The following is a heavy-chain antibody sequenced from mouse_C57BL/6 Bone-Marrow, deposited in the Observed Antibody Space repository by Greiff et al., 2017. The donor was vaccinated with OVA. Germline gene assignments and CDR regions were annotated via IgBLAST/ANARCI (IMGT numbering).Heavy chain of an antibody. CDR1: GYAFSSYW. CDR2: IYPGDGDT. J-gene: IGHJ3*01. V-gene: IGHV1-80*01. Sequence: QVQLQQSGAELVKPGASVKISCKASGYAFSSYWMNWVKQRPGKGLEWIGQIYPGDGDTNYNGKFKGKATLTADKSSSTAYMQLSSLTSEYSAVYFCASGGYGSPWFAYWGQGTLVTVSA. CDR3: ASGGYGSPWFAY. D-gene: IGHD1-1*01.